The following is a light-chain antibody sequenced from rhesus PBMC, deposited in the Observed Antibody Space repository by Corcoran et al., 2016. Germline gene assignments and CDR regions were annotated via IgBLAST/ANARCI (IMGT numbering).Light chain of an antibody. V-gene: IGKV1-74*01. J-gene: IGKJ2*01. CDR3: QHTYSAPFS. CDR1: QNVNNF. Sequence: DIQMTQSPSSLSASVGDRVTITCRASQNVNNFLNWYQQKPGKAPELLIYKASTLQSGVPSRFSGSGSGTDYTFTISNLQPEDVATYYCQHTYSAPFSFGQGTKVEI. CDR2: KAS.